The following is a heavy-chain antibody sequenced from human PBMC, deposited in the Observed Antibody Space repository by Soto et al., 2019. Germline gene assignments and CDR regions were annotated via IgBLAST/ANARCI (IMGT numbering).Heavy chain of an antibody. CDR3: ATREGFAY. V-gene: IGHV3-64*07. CDR1: GFTFSSET. CDR2: ISKNGDST. J-gene: IGHJ4*02. Sequence: EVQLMESGGGVVQPGGSLRLSCAASGFTFSSETMFWVRQAPGKGLEHITAISKNGDSTFYADSVKGRFSISRDNSKNTPYLQMGSLRAEDMAVYYCATREGFAYWGQGTLVTVSS.